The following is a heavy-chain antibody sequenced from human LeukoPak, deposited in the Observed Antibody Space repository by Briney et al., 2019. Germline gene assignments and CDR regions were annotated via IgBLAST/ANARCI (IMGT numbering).Heavy chain of an antibody. D-gene: IGHD2-21*02. V-gene: IGHV4-34*01. Sequence: PSETLSLTCAVYGGSFSGYCWSWIRQPPGKGLEWIGEINHSGSTNYNPSLKSRVTISVDTSKNQFSLKLSSVTAADTAVYYCARIPPGVVVTVWGQGTLVTVSS. CDR3: ARIPPGVVVTV. J-gene: IGHJ4*02. CDR1: GGSFSGYC. CDR2: INHSGST.